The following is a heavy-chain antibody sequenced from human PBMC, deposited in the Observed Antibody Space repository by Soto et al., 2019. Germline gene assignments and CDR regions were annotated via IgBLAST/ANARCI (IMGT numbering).Heavy chain of an antibody. D-gene: IGHD1-26*01. V-gene: IGHV3-23*01. CDR1: GFTFSTFA. Sequence: EVQLLESGGGFVQPGGSLRLSCAASGFTFSTFAMNWVRQAPGKGLEWVSGITGGSGFTFYADSVKGRFTISRGDSENTLFLQMSSLRAEDTAKYYCAKSGPTNYFDFWGQGTLVTVSS. CDR3: AKSGPTNYFDF. CDR2: ITGGSGFT. J-gene: IGHJ4*02.